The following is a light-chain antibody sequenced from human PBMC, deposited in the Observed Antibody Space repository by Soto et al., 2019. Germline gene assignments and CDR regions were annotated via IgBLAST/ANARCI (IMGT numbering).Light chain of an antibody. J-gene: IGLJ2*01. V-gene: IGLV1-44*01. CDR3: AAWDDSLNAVV. CDR2: TNH. Sequence: QSVLTQPTSVSGTPGQTVSISCSGSASNLGGNPVNWYQHLPGAAPKLLIYTNHQRPSGVPDRFSGSKSGTSASLAISGLRSEDEANFYCAAWDDSLNAVVFGGGTKVTVL. CDR1: ASNLGGNP.